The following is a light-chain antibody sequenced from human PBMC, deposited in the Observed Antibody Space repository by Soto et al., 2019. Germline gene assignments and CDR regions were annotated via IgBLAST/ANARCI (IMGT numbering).Light chain of an antibody. Sequence: HSALTQPASVSGSPGQSITISCTGTSSDIGFYNYVSWYQQHPGKAPKLMIYEVSNRPSGVSNRFSGSKSGNTASLTISGLQAEDQADYYCSSYTSSNTLVFGGGTKVTVL. CDR1: SSDIGFYNY. V-gene: IGLV2-14*01. CDR3: SSYTSSNTLV. J-gene: IGLJ2*01. CDR2: EVS.